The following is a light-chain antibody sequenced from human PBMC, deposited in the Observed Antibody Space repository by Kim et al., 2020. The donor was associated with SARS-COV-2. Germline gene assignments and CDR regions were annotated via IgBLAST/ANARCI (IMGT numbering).Light chain of an antibody. J-gene: IGLJ2*01. Sequence: LTQPASVSGSPGQSITISCTGTSSDVGGYNYVSWYQQHPGKAPKLMIYDVSKRPSGVSNRFSGSKSGNTASLTISGLQAEDEADYYCSSYTSSSTVVFGGGTQLTVL. CDR3: SSYTSSSTVV. CDR1: SSDVGGYNY. V-gene: IGLV2-14*01. CDR2: DVS.